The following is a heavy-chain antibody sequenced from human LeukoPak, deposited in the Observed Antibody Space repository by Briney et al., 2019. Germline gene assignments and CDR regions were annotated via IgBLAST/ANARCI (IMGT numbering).Heavy chain of an antibody. D-gene: IGHD6-13*01. CDR1: GFTVSSNY. V-gene: IGHV3-53*01. J-gene: IGHJ5*02. CDR2: IYSGGST. CDR3: ARDRWLSSSWYGFDP. Sequence: PGGSLRLSCAASGFTVSSNYVSWVRQAPGKGLEWVSVIYSGGSTYYADSVKGRFTISRDNSKNTLYLQMNSLRAEDTAVYYCARDRWLSSSWYGFDPWGQGTLVTVSS.